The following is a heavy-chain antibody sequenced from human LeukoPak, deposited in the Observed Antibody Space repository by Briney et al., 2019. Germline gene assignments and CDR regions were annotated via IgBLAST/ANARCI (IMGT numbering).Heavy chain of an antibody. Sequence: GGSLRLSCAASGFTFSSYGMSWVRQAPGKGLEWVSAISGSGGSTYYADSVEGRFTISRDNSKNTLYLQMNSLRAEDTAVYYCAKPMVRGVIIRPYYYYYMDVWGKGTTVTISS. J-gene: IGHJ6*03. CDR3: AKPMVRGVIIRPYYYYYMDV. CDR2: ISGSGGST. CDR1: GFTFSSYG. D-gene: IGHD3-10*01. V-gene: IGHV3-23*01.